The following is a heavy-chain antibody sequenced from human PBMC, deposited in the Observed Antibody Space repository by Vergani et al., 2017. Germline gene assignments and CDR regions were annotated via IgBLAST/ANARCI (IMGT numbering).Heavy chain of an antibody. CDR2: ISSSSSYI. J-gene: IGHJ2*01. Sequence: EVQLVESGGGLVKPGGSLRLSCAASGFTFSSYSMNWVRQAPGKGLEWVSSISSSSSYIYYADSVKGRFTISRDNAKNSLYLQMNSLRAEDTAVYYCARSYGGYLNWYFDLWGRGTLVTVSS. V-gene: IGHV3-21*01. D-gene: IGHD5-12*01. CDR3: ARSYGGYLNWYFDL. CDR1: GFTFSSYS.